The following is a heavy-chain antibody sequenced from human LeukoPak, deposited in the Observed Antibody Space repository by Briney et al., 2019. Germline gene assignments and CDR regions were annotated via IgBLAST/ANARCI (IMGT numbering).Heavy chain of an antibody. CDR2: ISGSGGST. CDR3: ATEWGNYDYVWGSYRPYYFDY. D-gene: IGHD3-16*02. V-gene: IGHV3-23*01. J-gene: IGHJ4*02. CDR1: GFTFSSYA. Sequence: QAGGSLRLSCAASGFTFSSYAMSWVRQAPGKGLEWVSAISGSGGSTYYADSVKGRFTISRDNSKNTLYLQMNSLRAEDTAVYYCATEWGNYDYVWGSYRPYYFDYWGQGTLVTVSS.